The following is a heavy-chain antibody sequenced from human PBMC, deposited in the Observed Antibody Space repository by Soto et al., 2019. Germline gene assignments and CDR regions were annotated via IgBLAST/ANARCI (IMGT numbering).Heavy chain of an antibody. CDR1: GRTFSSYA. V-gene: IGHV1-69*13. CDR3: ARDRNDFWSGYTNYYYYGMDV. J-gene: IGHJ6*02. D-gene: IGHD3-3*01. Sequence: AAVKVSCNASGRTFSSYAISWVRQAPGQGLEWMGGIIPIFGTANYAQKFQGRVTITADESTSTAYMELSSLRSEDTAVYYCARDRNDFWSGYTNYYYYGMDVWG. CDR2: IIPIFGTA.